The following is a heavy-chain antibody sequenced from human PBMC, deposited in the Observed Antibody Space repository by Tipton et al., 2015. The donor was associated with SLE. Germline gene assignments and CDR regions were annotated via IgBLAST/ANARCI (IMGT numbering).Heavy chain of an antibody. CDR2: ISSSGDTI. D-gene: IGHD3-22*01. V-gene: IGHV3-48*03. CDR3: ARDSRYYDSSGLFDY. Sequence: GSLRLSCEASAYSFRAYEMNWVRQSPGKWLEWLAYISSSGDTIYYADSVKGRFTVSRDNAKNSLYLQMNSLRAEDTAVYYCARDSRYYDSSGLFDYWGQGTLVTVSS. CDR1: AYSFRAYE. J-gene: IGHJ4*02.